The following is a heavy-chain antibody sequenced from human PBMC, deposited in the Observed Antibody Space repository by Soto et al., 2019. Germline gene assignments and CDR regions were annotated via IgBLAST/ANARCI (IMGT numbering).Heavy chain of an antibody. CDR2: IYYSGST. J-gene: IGHJ4*02. CDR1: GGSISSCY. D-gene: IGHD3-22*01. Sequence: SETLSLTCTVSGGSISSCYWSWIRQPPGKGLEWIGYIYYSGSTNYNPSLKSRVTISVDTSKNQFSLKLSSVTAADTAVYYCARGTGYYDSSGLYYFDYWGQGTLVTVSS. V-gene: IGHV4-59*01. CDR3: ARGTGYYDSSGLYYFDY.